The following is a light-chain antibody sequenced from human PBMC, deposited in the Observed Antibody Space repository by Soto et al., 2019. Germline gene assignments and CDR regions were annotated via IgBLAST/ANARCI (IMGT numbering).Light chain of an antibody. V-gene: IGKV3-20*01. CDR3: QHDGNSPNP. CDR1: QSVSSTY. CDR2: GAS. J-gene: IGKJ2*01. Sequence: EIVLTQSPGTLSLSPGERATLSCRASQSVSSTYLAWYQQKPGQSPRLLIYGASSRATGIPDRFSGSGSGTDFTLTISRLEPEDFGVYYCQHDGNSPNPFGQGTKVDIK.